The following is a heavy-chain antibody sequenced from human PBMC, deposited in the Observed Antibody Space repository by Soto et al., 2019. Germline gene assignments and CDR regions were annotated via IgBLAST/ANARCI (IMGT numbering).Heavy chain of an antibody. V-gene: IGHV1-2*02. J-gene: IGHJ6*02. CDR2: IDPNSGAT. Sequence: QVYLVHSGAEVRRPGASVKVSCTAFGYILTGYSLHWVRQAPGQGLEWMGWIDPNSGATNSAERFHGRVSMTRDTSISAAYLELSSLRSDDTAVYYCARGYGSSPNMELRFGMDVLGQGTTISVSS. D-gene: IGHD5-18*01. CDR1: GYILTGYS. CDR3: ARGYGSSPNMELRFGMDV.